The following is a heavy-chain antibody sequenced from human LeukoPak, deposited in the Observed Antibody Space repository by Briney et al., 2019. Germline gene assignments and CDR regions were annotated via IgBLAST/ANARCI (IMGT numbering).Heavy chain of an antibody. J-gene: IGHJ4*02. V-gene: IGHV3-23*01. CDR3: AKDPYGTKYFDY. Sequence: GGSLRLSCAASGSTFSSHALSWVRQAPGKGLEWVSSLSGSGYNTYYADSVKGRFTISRDNSKNTVYLQMNSLRAEDTAVYYCAKDPYGTKYFDYYGQGTLVTVSS. D-gene: IGHD2-2*01. CDR2: LSGSGYNT. CDR1: GSTFSSHA.